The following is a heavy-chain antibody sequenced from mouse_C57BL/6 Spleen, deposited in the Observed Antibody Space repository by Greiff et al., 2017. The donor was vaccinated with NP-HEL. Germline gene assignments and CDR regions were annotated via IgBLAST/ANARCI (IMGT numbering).Heavy chain of an antibody. D-gene: IGHD1-1*02. CDR1: GYTFTDYY. CDR2: IYPGSGNT. Sequence: QVQLKESGAELVRPGASVKLSCKASGYTFTDYYINWVKQRPGQGLEWIARIYPGSGNTYYNEKFKGKATLTAEKSSSTAYMQLSSLTSEDSAVYFCANYDFDYWGQGTTLTVSS. J-gene: IGHJ2*01. V-gene: IGHV1-76*01. CDR3: ANYDFDY.